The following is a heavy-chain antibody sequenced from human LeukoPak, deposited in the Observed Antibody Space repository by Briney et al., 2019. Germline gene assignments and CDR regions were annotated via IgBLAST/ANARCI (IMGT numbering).Heavy chain of an antibody. J-gene: IGHJ4*02. CDR3: ARAPDYGSGGYYRFDY. D-gene: IGHD3-10*01. Sequence: SETLSLTCTVSGGSISNYYWSWIRQPPGKGLEWIAYIYYSGRTSYNPSLKSRVTISVDTSKNQFSLKLSSVTAADTAVYYCARAPDYGSGGYYRFDYWGQGTLVTVSS. CDR2: IYYSGRT. CDR1: GGSISNYY. V-gene: IGHV4-59*01.